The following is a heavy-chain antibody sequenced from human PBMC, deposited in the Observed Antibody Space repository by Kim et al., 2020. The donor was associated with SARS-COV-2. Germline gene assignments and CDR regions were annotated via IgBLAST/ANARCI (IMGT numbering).Heavy chain of an antibody. V-gene: IGHV3-23*03. Sequence: GGSLRLSCAASGFTFGNYAMSWVRQAPGKGLEWVSIIDEGGGTKLYGDSVKGRFTISRDNSESPIYLQMNSLRSEDTAIYYCAKTLLPGENSFDSWGQGT. CDR3: AKTLLPGENSFDS. CDR2: IDEGGGTK. D-gene: IGHD1-26*01. J-gene: IGHJ4*02. CDR1: GFTFGNYA.